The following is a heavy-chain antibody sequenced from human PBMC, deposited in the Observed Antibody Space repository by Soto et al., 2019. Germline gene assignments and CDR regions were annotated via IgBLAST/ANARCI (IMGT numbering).Heavy chain of an antibody. V-gene: IGHV3-23*01. CDR3: AKSQQWGLPLSGGLDV. J-gene: IGHJ6*02. CDR2: VVGGGRST. Sequence: EVQLLESGGGSVQSGGSLRLSCGASGFTFSTYAMSWVRQAPGKGLEWVSAVVGGGRSTYYADSVKGRFTISRDNSYNKLYLQMNNLRAGDTAVYYCAKSQQWGLPLSGGLDVWGRGTTVTVSS. D-gene: IGHD6-19*01. CDR1: GFTFSTYA.